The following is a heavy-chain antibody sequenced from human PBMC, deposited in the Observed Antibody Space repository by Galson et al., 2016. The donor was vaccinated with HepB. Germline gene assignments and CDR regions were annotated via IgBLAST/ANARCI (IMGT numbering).Heavy chain of an antibody. D-gene: IGHD1-26*01. V-gene: IGHV4-39*01. CDR2: IHYSGST. CDR1: GGSISRSAYY. Sequence: CTVSGGSISRSAYYWGWIRQPPGKGLEWIESIHYSGSTSYYASLKSRVTISVDTSKNQFSLNLRSVTAADTAVYYCARHSGVSSVTYQGIDYWGQGTLVTVSS. CDR3: ARHSGVSSVTYQGIDY. J-gene: IGHJ4*02.